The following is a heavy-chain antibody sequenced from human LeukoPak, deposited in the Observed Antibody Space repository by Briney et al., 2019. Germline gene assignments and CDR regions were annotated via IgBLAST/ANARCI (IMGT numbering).Heavy chain of an antibody. CDR3: ARVDYGDYDYFDY. Sequence: GGSLRLSCAASGFTFSSYSMNWVRQAPGKGLEWVSSISGSGGSTYYADSVKGRFTISRDNSKNTLYLQMNSLRAEDTAVYYCARVDYGDYDYFDYWGQGTLVTVSS. D-gene: IGHD4-17*01. CDR1: GFTFSSYS. J-gene: IGHJ4*02. CDR2: ISGSGGST. V-gene: IGHV3-21*01.